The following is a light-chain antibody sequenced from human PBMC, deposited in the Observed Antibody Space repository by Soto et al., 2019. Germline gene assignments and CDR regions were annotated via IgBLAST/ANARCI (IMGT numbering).Light chain of an antibody. CDR1: SSDVGLYDY. Sequence: QSALTQPASVSGSPGQSITISCTGTSSDVGLYDYVSWYQQHPSKAPQLMIYAVSNRPSGVSNRFSASKSGNTASLFISGLQAEDEADYYCSSYTSDSSYVFGSGTKVTVL. V-gene: IGLV2-14*01. J-gene: IGLJ1*01. CDR3: SSYTSDSSYV. CDR2: AVS.